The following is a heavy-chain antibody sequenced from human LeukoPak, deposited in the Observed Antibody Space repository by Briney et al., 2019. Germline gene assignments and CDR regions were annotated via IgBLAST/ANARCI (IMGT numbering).Heavy chain of an antibody. D-gene: IGHD2-15*01. Sequence: GGSLRLSCGASAFSIRSYWMHWVRQAPGKELVWVSGMNGDGSGITYADSVKGRFTISRDNAKNILYLQMNSLRVEDTAVYYCTREVEGFDIWGQGTMVTVSS. J-gene: IGHJ3*02. CDR1: AFSIRSYW. V-gene: IGHV3-74*01. CDR2: MNGDGSGI. CDR3: TREVEGFDI.